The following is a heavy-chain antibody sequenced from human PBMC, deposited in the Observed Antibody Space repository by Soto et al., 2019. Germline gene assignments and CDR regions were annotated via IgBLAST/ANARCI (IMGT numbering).Heavy chain of an antibody. Sequence: GGSLRLSCAASGFTLSSYAMSWVRQAPGKGLEWVSAISGSGGSTYYADSVKGRFTISRDNSKNTLYLQMNSLRAEDTAVYYCALQYYYDSSGYLGLSDYWGQGTLVTVSS. CDR3: ALQYYYDSSGYLGLSDY. CDR2: ISGSGGST. D-gene: IGHD3-22*01. V-gene: IGHV3-23*01. CDR1: GFTLSSYA. J-gene: IGHJ4*02.